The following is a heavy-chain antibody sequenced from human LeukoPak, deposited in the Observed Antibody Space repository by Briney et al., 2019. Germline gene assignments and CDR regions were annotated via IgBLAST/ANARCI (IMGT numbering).Heavy chain of an antibody. CDR3: AKRSEWLGSYFDY. CDR2: IIPIFGTA. Sequence: ASVKVSCKASGGTFSSYAISWVRQAPGQGLEWMGGIIPIFGTANYAQKFQGRVTITADESTSTAYMELSSLRSEDTAVYYCAKRSEWLGSYFDYWGQGTLVTVSS. D-gene: IGHD6-19*01. V-gene: IGHV1-69*13. J-gene: IGHJ4*02. CDR1: GGTFSSYA.